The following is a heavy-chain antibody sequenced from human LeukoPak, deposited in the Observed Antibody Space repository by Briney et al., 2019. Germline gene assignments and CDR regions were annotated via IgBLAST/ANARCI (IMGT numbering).Heavy chain of an antibody. D-gene: IGHD6-25*01. V-gene: IGHV4-59*12. CDR2: IYYSGST. Sequence: SETLSLTCTVSGGSISSYYWSWIRQPPGKGLEWIGYIYYSGSTNYNPSLKSRVTISVDTSKNQFSLTLSSVTAADTAVYYCARVYSSENWFDPWGQGTLVTVSS. CDR1: GGSISSYY. J-gene: IGHJ5*02. CDR3: ARVYSSENWFDP.